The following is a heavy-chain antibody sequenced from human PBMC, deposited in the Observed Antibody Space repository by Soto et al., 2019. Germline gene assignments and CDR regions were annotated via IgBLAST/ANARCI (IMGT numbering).Heavy chain of an antibody. CDR1: GGSISSGDYY. CDR2: IYYSGST. J-gene: IGHJ5*02. CDR3: AIDYSNLNWFDP. Sequence: SETLSLTCTVSGGSISSGDYYWSWIRQPPGKGLEWIGYIYYSGSTYYNPSLKSRVTISVDTSKNQFSLKLSSVTAADTAVYYCAIDYSNLNWFDPWGQGTLVTVSS. V-gene: IGHV4-30-4*01. D-gene: IGHD4-4*01.